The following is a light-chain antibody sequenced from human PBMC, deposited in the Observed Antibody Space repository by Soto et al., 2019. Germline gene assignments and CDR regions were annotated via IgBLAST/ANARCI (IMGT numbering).Light chain of an antibody. CDR2: EVS. Sequence: QSALTQPASVSRSPGQSITISCTGTSSDVGGYNYVSWYQQHPGKAPKLMLYEVSNRPSGVSNRFSGSKSGNTASLTISGLQAEDEADYYCSSHTSGTTYVFGSGTKVTVL. J-gene: IGLJ1*01. CDR1: SSDVGGYNY. V-gene: IGLV2-14*01. CDR3: SSHTSGTTYV.